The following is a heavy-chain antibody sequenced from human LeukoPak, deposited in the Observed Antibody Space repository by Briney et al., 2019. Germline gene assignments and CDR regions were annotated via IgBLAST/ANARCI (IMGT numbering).Heavy chain of an antibody. D-gene: IGHD1-26*01. CDR2: FDPEDGET. J-gene: IGHJ3*02. CDR3: ATESYSGSYLYAFDI. Sequence: ASVKVSCKVSGYTLTELSMDWVRQAPGKGREGVGGFDPEDGETIYAQKFQGRVTMTEDTSTDTAYMELSSLRSEDTAVYYCATESYSGSYLYAFDIWGQGTMVTVSS. CDR1: GYTLTELS. V-gene: IGHV1-24*01.